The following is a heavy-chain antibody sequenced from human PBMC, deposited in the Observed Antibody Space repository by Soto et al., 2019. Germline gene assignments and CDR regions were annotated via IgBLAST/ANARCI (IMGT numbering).Heavy chain of an antibody. Sequence: GGSLRLSCAASGFTFSSYGMNWVRQAPGKGLEWVAVISYDENNKYYADSVKGRFTISRDNSKNTLYLQMNSLRAEDTAVYYCAKGITMVRGVLDYYYGMDVWGQGTTVTVSS. CDR1: GFTFSSYG. CDR3: AKGITMVRGVLDYYYGMDV. J-gene: IGHJ6*02. V-gene: IGHV3-30*18. D-gene: IGHD3-10*01. CDR2: ISYDENNK.